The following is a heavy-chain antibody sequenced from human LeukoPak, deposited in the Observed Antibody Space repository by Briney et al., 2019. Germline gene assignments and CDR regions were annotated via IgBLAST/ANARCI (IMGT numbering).Heavy chain of an antibody. Sequence: GGSLRLSCAASGFSFSKDWMSWVRQARGKGLEWVARIKSKADGGTADYITPVKGRFTISRDDSKNTMYLQMNSLKTEDTAVYYCTTDYFCGQGTLVTVSS. J-gene: IGHJ4*02. CDR3: TTDYF. CDR2: IKSKADGGTA. CDR1: GFSFSKDW. V-gene: IGHV3-15*01.